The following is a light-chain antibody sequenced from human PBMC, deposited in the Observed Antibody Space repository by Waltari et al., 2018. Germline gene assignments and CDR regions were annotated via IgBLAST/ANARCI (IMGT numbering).Light chain of an antibody. V-gene: IGLV10-54*04. CDR3: TAWDRRLSVWV. CDR1: RNNIWNLR. J-gene: IGLJ3*02. CDR2: RSN. Sequence: QAALTQPPSVSKDSRATATHTSPGNRNNIWNLRTASLQQHQGHPPHLLSDRSNSRPPEISERFSASRSGDTASLTITGLQAEDEADYYCTAWDRRLSVWVFGGGTKLTVL.